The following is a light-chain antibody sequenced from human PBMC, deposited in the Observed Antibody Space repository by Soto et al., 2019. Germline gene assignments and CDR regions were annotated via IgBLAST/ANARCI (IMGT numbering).Light chain of an antibody. CDR2: DAS. Sequence: IVLTQSPVTLALSPGESAVLSCRASQSVSTSLAWYQHKPGQAPRLFLYDASKRAPGIPARFTGSGSGTDFTLTISSLETEDIAVYYCQVRDVWPSFGQGTKVEIK. V-gene: IGKV3-11*01. CDR3: QVRDVWPS. CDR1: QSVSTS. J-gene: IGKJ1*01.